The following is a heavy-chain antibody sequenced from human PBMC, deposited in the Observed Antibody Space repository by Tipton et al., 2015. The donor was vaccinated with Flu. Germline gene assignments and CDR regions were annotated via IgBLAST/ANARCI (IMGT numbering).Heavy chain of an antibody. J-gene: IGHJ3*02. V-gene: IGHV4-4*07. CDR1: NDSMTDYY. CDR3: ARGDYGDYDHEADGFDI. D-gene: IGHD4-17*01. Sequence: TLSLTCSVSNDSMTDYYWTRVRQPAGKGLEWIGRLFTTGGANYNPSLETRVTISIDRSKNQFSLRLSSVTAADTAMYYCARGDYGDYDHEADGFDIWGQGTLVTVSA. CDR2: LFTTGGA.